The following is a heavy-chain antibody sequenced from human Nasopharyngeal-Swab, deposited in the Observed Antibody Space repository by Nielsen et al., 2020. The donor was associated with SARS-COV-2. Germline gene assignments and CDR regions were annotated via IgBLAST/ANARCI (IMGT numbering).Heavy chain of an antibody. J-gene: IGHJ4*02. CDR2: ISYDGSNK. Sequence: GGSLRLSCAASGFTFSSYGMHWVRQAPGKGLEWVAVISYDGSNKYYADSVKGRFTISRDNSKNTLYLQMNSLRAEDTAVYYCARTETYYYGPGSYYPIDYWGQGTLVTVSS. CDR3: ARTETYYYGPGSYYPIDY. V-gene: IGHV3-30*03. D-gene: IGHD3-10*01. CDR1: GFTFSSYG.